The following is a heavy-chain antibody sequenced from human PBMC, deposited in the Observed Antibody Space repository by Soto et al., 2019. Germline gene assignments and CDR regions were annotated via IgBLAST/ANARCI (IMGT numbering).Heavy chain of an antibody. CDR2: INTDGSTT. CDR1: GFTFSNYW. J-gene: IGHJ4*02. D-gene: IGHD3-16*01. V-gene: IGHV3-74*01. Sequence: EVQLVESGGGLVQPGGSLRLSCAASGFTFSNYWMHWVRQAPGKGPVWVSRINTDGSTTNYADSVKGRFTISRDNAKNTLYLQTNCLGATDTAVYYCARDLGGYASHWGQGTLVTVSS. CDR3: ARDLGGYASH.